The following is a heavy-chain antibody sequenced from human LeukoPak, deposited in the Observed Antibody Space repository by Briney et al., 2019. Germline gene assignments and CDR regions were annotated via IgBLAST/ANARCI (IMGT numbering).Heavy chain of an antibody. Sequence: PSETLSLTCTVSGGSISSYYWSWIRQPPGKGLEWIGYIYYSGSTNYNPSLKSRVTISVDTSKNQFSLKLSSVTAADTAVYHCARHLNYYGSGRPVWGFDYWGQGILVTVSS. CDR3: ARHLNYYGSGRPVWGFDY. V-gene: IGHV4-59*01. CDR1: GGSISSYY. J-gene: IGHJ4*02. D-gene: IGHD3-10*01. CDR2: IYYSGST.